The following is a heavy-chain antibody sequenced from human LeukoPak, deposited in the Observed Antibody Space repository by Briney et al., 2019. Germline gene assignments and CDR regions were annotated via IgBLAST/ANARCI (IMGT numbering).Heavy chain of an antibody. CDR2: IYYSGSTIFYSGST. J-gene: IGHJ6*02. CDR1: GGSISSSSYY. D-gene: IGHD3-9*01. CDR3: ARDGWWDILTGYPNYYYYYGMDV. V-gene: IGHV4-39*07. Sequence: SETLSLTCTVSGGSISSSSYYWGWIRQPPGKGLEWIGSIYYSGSTIFYSGSTYYNPSLKSRVTMSVDTSKNQFSLKLSSVTAADTAVYYCARDGWWDILTGYPNYYYYYGMDVWGQGTTVTVSS.